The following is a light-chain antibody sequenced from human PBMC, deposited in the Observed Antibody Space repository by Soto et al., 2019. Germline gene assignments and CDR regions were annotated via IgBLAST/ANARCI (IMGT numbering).Light chain of an antibody. CDR2: GAS. J-gene: IGKJ1*01. CDR1: QSVVTN. Sequence: EKVMTQSPATLSVSPGERVTLSCRASQSVVTNLAWYQQKPGQAPRLLISGASTRATGIPDRFIGSGSGTEFPLTITSLQSEDFAVYYCQHYNDLPLTFGQGTKVEIK. V-gene: IGKV3-15*01. CDR3: QHYNDLPLT.